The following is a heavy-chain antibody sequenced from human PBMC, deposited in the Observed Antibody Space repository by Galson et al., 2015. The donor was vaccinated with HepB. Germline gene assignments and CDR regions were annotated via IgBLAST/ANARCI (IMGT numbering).Heavy chain of an antibody. D-gene: IGHD3-22*01. CDR2: ISGFNGDT. J-gene: IGHJ4*02. CDR3: ARDQARHYYSSSAYEDF. V-gene: IGHV1-18*04. CDR1: GYTFTNYG. Sequence: SVKVSCKASGYTFTNYGISWVRQAPGHGLEWMGWISGFNGDTNYAQKLQGRVTMTTDTSRSTAYMELRSLISDDTAVYYCARDQARHYYSSSAYEDFWGQGTLVTVSS.